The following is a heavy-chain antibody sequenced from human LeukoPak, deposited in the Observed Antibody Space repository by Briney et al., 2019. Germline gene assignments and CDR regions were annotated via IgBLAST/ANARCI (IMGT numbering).Heavy chain of an antibody. J-gene: IGHJ4*02. CDR2: ISNDGDT. Sequence: GGSLRLSCAASGFTVSSNYMSWVRQGPGKWLECVSVISNDGDTYYADSVKGRFTISRDTSKNTVSLQMNSLRAEDTAVYYCAGDKTTGGWYEFDYWGQGTLVTVSS. CDR1: GFTVSSNY. CDR3: AGDKTTGGWYEFDY. V-gene: IGHV3-53*01. D-gene: IGHD6-19*01.